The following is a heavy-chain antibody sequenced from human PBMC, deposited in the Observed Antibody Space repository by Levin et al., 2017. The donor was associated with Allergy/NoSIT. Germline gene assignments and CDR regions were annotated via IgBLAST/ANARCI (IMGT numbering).Heavy chain of an antibody. Sequence: GGSLRLSCAGSGFTFSSYWMTWVRQAPGKGLEWVANIQQDGSEKYYVDSVKGRFTISRDNGNNAVYLQMNSLRVEDPGVYFCARSATGPYPYYGMDVWGQGTTVIVSS. CDR3: ARSATGPYPYYGMDV. CDR1: GFTFSSYW. CDR2: IQQDGSEK. V-gene: IGHV3-7*01. J-gene: IGHJ6*02.